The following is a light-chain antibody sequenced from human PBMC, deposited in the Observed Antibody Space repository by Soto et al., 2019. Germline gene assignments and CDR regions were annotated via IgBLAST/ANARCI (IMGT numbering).Light chain of an antibody. J-gene: IGKJ4*01. V-gene: IGKV1-16*01. CDR3: QHYQRYPPS. Sequence: DIQMTQSPSSLSASVGDRVTITCRASHPININLVWFQQKPVKAPKSLIYAATNLQSGVPSRFSGSGGGTDFSLTISSLQPEDVATYYCQHYQRYPPSFGGGTKLEIK. CDR2: AAT. CDR1: HPININ.